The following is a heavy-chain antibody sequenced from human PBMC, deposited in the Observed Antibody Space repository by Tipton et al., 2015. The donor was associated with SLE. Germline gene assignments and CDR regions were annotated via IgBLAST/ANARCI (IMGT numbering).Heavy chain of an antibody. D-gene: IGHD3-22*01. CDR1: GYSFSVYH. Sequence: QLVQSGAEVKKPGSSVKVSCKASGYSFSVYHIYWVRQAPGQGLEWMGWINPKSGNTNYAQKFQDGVTMTRDTSTYTAYLELSRVRSDDTAVYYCARGHDSSGYLHHFDYWGQGTLVTVSP. CDR3: ARGHDSSGYLHHFDY. V-gene: IGHV1-2*02. J-gene: IGHJ4*02. CDR2: INPKSGNT.